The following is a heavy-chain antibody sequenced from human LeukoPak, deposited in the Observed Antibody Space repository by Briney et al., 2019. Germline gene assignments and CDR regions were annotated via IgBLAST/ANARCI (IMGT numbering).Heavy chain of an antibody. CDR2: IYSGGST. CDR1: GFNVSSNY. J-gene: IGHJ3*02. Sequence: GGSLRLSCGASGFNVSSNYMSWVRQAPGKGLEWVSVIYSGGSTYYADSVKGRFTISRDNSKNTLYLQMNSLRAEDTAVYYCAKDRISMVRGARPWGAFDIWGQGTMVTVSS. V-gene: IGHV3-66*01. CDR3: AKDRISMVRGARPWGAFDI. D-gene: IGHD3-10*01.